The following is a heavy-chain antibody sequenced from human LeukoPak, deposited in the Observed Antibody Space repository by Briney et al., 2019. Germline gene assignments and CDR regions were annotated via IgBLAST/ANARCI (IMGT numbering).Heavy chain of an antibody. CDR3: AKDPRRITMIVVVPDAFDI. CDR2: IRYDGSNK. J-gene: IGHJ3*02. CDR1: GFTLSSYG. Sequence: PGGSLRLSCAASGFTLSSYGMHWVRQAPGKGLEWVAFIRYDGSNKYYADSVKGRFTISRDNSKNTLYLQMNSLRAEDTAVYYCAKDPRRITMIVVVPDAFDIWGQGTMVTVSS. V-gene: IGHV3-30*02. D-gene: IGHD3-22*01.